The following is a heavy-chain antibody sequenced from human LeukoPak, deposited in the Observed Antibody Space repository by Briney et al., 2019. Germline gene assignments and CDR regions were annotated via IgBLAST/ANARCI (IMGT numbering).Heavy chain of an antibody. V-gene: IGHV3-21*01. CDR2: ISPRSDYI. CDR1: RLTFNTYS. CDR3: VRGGSSSSGPPDY. D-gene: IGHD6-6*01. Sequence: GGSLRLSCAASRLTFNTYSMTWVRQAPGKGLEWVSSISPRSDYIYYADSVRGRFTISRDNAENSLYLQMNSLRAEDTAVYYCVRGGSSSSGPPDYWGQGTLVPVSS. J-gene: IGHJ4*02.